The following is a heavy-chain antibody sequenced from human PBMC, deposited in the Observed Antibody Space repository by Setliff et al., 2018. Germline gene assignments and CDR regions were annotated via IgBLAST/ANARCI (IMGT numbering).Heavy chain of an antibody. J-gene: IGHJ6*03. V-gene: IGHV1-46*01. CDR2: IYPSGGRT. CDR1: GYTFTSYY. Sequence: ASVKVSCKASGYTFTSYYMHWVRQAPGQGLEWMGIIYPSGGRTSYAQKFQGRVTIITDKSTGTAYMELSSLRTEDTAVYYCAREGVDTRSSTEYRYYMDVWGKGTTVTVSS. D-gene: IGHD5-18*01. CDR3: AREGVDTRSSTEYRYYMDV.